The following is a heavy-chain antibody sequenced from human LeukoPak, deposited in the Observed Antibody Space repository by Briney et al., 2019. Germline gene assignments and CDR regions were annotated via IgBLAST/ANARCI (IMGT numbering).Heavy chain of an antibody. J-gene: IGHJ4*02. Sequence: GGSLRLSCAASGFTFDDYAMHWVRQAPGKGLERVSGISWNSGSIGYADSVKGRFTISRDNAKNSLYLQMNSLRAEDTALYYCAKTYYDSSGYYYYFDYWGQGTLVTVSS. D-gene: IGHD3-22*01. CDR1: GFTFDDYA. V-gene: IGHV3-9*01. CDR3: AKTYYDSSGYYYYFDY. CDR2: ISWNSGSI.